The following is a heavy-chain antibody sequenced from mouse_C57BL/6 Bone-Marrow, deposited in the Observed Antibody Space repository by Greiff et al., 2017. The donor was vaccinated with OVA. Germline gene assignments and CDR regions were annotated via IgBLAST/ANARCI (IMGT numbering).Heavy chain of an antibody. D-gene: IGHD1-1*01. CDR3: AIYYYGSSYGPY. CDR1: GYAFSSYW. J-gene: IGHJ3*01. Sequence: QVQLQQSGAELVKPGASVKISCKASGYAFSSYWMNWVKQRPGKGLEWIGQIYPGDGDTNYNGKFKGKATLTADKSSSTAYMQLSSLTSEDSAVYFCAIYYYGSSYGPYWGQGTLVTVSA. V-gene: IGHV1-80*01. CDR2: IYPGDGDT.